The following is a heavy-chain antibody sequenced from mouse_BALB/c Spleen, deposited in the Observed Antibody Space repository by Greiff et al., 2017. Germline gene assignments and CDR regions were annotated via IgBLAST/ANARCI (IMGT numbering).Heavy chain of an antibody. CDR3: ARFYYDYDGIP. CDR1: GYSITSGYY. D-gene: IGHD2-4*01. V-gene: IGHV3-6*02. Sequence: EVQRVESGPGLVKPSQSLSLTCSVTGYSITSGYYWNWIRQFPGNKLEWMGYISYDGSNNYNPSLKNRISITRDTSKNQFFLKLNSVTTEDTATYYCARFYYDYDGIPGGQGTLVTVSA. J-gene: IGHJ3*01. CDR2: ISYDGSN.